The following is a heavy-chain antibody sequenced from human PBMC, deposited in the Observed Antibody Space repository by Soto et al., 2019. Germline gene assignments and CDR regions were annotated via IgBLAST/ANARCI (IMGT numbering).Heavy chain of an antibody. V-gene: IGHV1-46*01. Sequence: ASLKVSCKSSGYTFTSYYMHWVRQAPGQGLEWMGIINPSGGSTSYAQKFQGRVTMTRDTSTSTVYMELSSLRPEDTAVYYCARDYYDSSGYYGSSDYWGQGTLVTVSS. D-gene: IGHD3-22*01. J-gene: IGHJ4*02. CDR2: INPSGGST. CDR3: ARDYYDSSGYYGSSDY. CDR1: GYTFTSYY.